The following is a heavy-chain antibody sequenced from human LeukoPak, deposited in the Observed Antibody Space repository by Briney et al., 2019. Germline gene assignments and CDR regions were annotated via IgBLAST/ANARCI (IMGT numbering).Heavy chain of an antibody. D-gene: IGHD6-13*01. CDR2: ISGGSEDT. J-gene: IGHJ6*01. CDR3: ARTIAQYSNSWLYFYYGLDV. Sequence: GSLRLSCAASRFTFSAYAMYWVRQAPGKGLEWVSSISGGSEDTYYADSVKGRFTISRDNSKSTLYLQMNSLRAEDTAVYYCARTIAQYSNSWLYFYYGLDVWGRGTTVTVSS. CDR1: RFTFSAYA. V-gene: IGHV3-23*01.